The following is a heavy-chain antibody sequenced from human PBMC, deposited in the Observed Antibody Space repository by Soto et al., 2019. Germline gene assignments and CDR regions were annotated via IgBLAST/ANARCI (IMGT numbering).Heavy chain of an antibody. Sequence: GGSMRLSCSASVFTFSDYYMSWIRQAPGKGLEWVSYISSSSSYTNYADSVKGRFTISRDNAKNSLYLQMDSLRAEDTAVYYWVRDSGCEILTDSQHGDSWCQRNRGTVS. D-gene: IGHD3-9*01. CDR2: ISSSSSYT. J-gene: IGHJ4*02. V-gene: IGHV3-11*05. CDR3: VRDSGCEILTDSQHGDS. CDR1: VFTFSDYY.